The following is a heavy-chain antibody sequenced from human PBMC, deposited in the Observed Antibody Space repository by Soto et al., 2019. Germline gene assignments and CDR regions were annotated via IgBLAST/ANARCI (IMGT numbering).Heavy chain of an antibody. CDR3: ARSVALGGGFDY. Sequence: QVHLVQSGAELKKPAASVKISCKASGYTFSHYYMHWVRQAPGQGLEWMGWINPNSGDTNYAQKLQGRLTITRDTSINTGYMELSRLTSDDTAVYYCARSVALGGGFDYWGHGTLVTVSS. J-gene: IGHJ4*01. D-gene: IGHD2-21*01. CDR2: INPNSGDT. CDR1: GYTFSHYY. V-gene: IGHV1-2*02.